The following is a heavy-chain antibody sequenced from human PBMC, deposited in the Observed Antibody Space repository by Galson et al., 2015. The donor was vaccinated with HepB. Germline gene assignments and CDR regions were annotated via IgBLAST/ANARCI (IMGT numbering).Heavy chain of an antibody. CDR3: AKAGGRPGGPREKYFQL. J-gene: IGHJ1*01. CDR2: IYPGDSDT. V-gene: IGHV5-51*01. D-gene: IGHD3-16*01. Sequence: QSGAEVTKPGESLKISCKGSGYSFTSYWIGWVRQMPGKGLEWMGIIYPGDSDTRYGPSFQGQVTISADKSIHTAYLPWSTLKASDTALYYCAKAGGRPGGPREKYFQLWGQGTLVTVSS. CDR1: GYSFTSYW.